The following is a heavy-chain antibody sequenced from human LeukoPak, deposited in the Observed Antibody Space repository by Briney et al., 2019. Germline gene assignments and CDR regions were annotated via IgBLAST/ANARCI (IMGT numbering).Heavy chain of an antibody. Sequence: PGGSLRLSCAASGFTFSSYAMSWVRQAPGKGLERVSAISGSGGSTYYADSVKGRFTISRDNSKNTLYLQMNSLRAEDTAVYYCAKDYYDSSGYYPIDYWGQGTLVTVSS. J-gene: IGHJ4*02. CDR3: AKDYYDSSGYYPIDY. D-gene: IGHD3-22*01. CDR2: ISGSGGST. CDR1: GFTFSSYA. V-gene: IGHV3-23*01.